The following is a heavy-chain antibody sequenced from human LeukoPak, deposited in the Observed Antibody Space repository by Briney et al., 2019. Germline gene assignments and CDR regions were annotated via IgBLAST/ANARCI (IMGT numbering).Heavy chain of an antibody. CDR2: IYYSGST. CDR1: GGSISSYY. Sequence: SETLSLTCTVSGGSISSYYWSWIRQPPGKGLEWIGYIYYSGSTNYNPSLKSRVTISVDTSKNQFSLKLSSVTAADTAVYYCAKDLGAAMVGRLFDYWGQGTLVTVSS. V-gene: IGHV4-59*01. CDR3: AKDLGAAMVGRLFDY. D-gene: IGHD5-18*01. J-gene: IGHJ4*02.